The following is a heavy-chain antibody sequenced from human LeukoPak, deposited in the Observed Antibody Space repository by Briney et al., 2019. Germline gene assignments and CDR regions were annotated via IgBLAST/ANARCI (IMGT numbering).Heavy chain of an antibody. J-gene: IGHJ4*02. CDR2: IYTGGST. CDR1: GGSISSGSYY. V-gene: IGHV4-61*02. D-gene: IGHD3-10*01. Sequence: SETLSLTCTVSGGSISSGSYYWSWIRQPAGKGLEWIGRIYTGGSTNYNPSLKSRVTISVDTSKNQFSLKLSSVTAADTAVYYCARRDYGSGSYTPFDYWGQGTLVTVSS. CDR3: ARRDYGSGSYTPFDY.